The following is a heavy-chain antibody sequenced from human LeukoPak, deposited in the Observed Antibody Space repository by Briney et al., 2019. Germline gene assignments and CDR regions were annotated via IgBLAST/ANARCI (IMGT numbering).Heavy chain of an antibody. V-gene: IGHV3-9*01. Sequence: GRSLRLSCAASGFTFDDYAMHWVRQAPGKGLEWVSGISWNSGSIGYADSVKGRFTISRDNAKNSLYLQMNSLRAEDTAVYYCARDLRGYSGSNFDYWGQGTLVTVSS. D-gene: IGHD5-12*01. J-gene: IGHJ4*02. CDR3: ARDLRGYSGSNFDY. CDR2: ISWNSGSI. CDR1: GFTFDDYA.